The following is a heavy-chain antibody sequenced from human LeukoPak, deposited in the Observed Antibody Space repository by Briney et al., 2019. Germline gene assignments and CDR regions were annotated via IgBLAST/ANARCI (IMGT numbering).Heavy chain of an antibody. V-gene: IGHV4-38-2*01. J-gene: IGHJ4*02. CDR2: IYHSGST. CDR1: GHSISSGYY. Sequence: SETLSLTCAVSGHSISSGYYWGWIRQPPGKGLEWIGSIYHSGSTYYNPSLKSRVTISVDTSKNQFSLKLNSVTAADTAVYYWASGPYGSGSKIDYWGQGTLVTVSS. CDR3: ASGPYGSGSKIDY. D-gene: IGHD3-10*01.